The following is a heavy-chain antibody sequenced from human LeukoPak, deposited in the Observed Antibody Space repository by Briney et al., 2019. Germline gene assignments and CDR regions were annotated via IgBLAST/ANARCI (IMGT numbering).Heavy chain of an antibody. CDR3: TTVANTLAVGY. V-gene: IGHV3-15*01. CDR1: GFTFSNAW. Sequence: GGSLRLSCAASGFTFSNAWMSWVRQAPAKGLEWVGRIISKTDGGTTDYAAPVEGRFTISRDDSKNTLYLQMNSLKTEDTAVYYCTTVANTLAVGYWGQGTLVTVSS. CDR2: IISKTDGGTT. D-gene: IGHD2/OR15-2a*01. J-gene: IGHJ4*02.